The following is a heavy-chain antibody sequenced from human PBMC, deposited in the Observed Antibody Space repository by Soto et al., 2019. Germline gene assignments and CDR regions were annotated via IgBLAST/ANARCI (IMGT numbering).Heavy chain of an antibody. J-gene: IGHJ4*02. CDR1: GGSISSGGYY. CDR3: ARGAKAYCGGDCYSDYFDY. D-gene: IGHD2-21*02. Sequence: SETLSRTCTVSGGSISSGGYYWSWIRQHPGKGLEWIGYIYYSGSTYYNPSLKSRVTISVDTSKNQFSLKLSSVTAADTAVYYCARGAKAYCGGDCYSDYFDYWGQGTLVTVSS. CDR2: IYYSGST. V-gene: IGHV4-31*03.